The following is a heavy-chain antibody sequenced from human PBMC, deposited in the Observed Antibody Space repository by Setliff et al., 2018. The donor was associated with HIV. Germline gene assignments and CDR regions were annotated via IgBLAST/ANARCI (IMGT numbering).Heavy chain of an antibody. Sequence: ASVKVSCKASGYTFSDYYMHWVRQAPGQGLEWIGWINPYSGGTNYERKFQGRVTMTRDTSISTAYMELSRLRSDDTAVYYCARERSSTLRWFDPWGQGTLVTVPQ. CDR3: ARERSSTLRWFDP. V-gene: IGHV1-2*02. J-gene: IGHJ5*02. CDR2: INPYSGGT. D-gene: IGHD6-13*01. CDR1: GYTFSDYY.